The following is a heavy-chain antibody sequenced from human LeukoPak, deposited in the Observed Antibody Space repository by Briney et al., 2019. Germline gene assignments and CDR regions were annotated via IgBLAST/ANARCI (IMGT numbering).Heavy chain of an antibody. CDR3: ARDRLAPYWYFDL. CDR1: GFTFSSYS. Sequence: GGSLRLSCAASGFTFSSYSMNWVRQAPGQGLEWVSYISSSSDTIYYADSVKGRFTISRDNAKNSVYLQMNSLGDDDTAVYYCARDRLAPYWYFDLWGRGTLVTVSS. CDR2: ISSSSDTI. V-gene: IGHV3-48*02. J-gene: IGHJ2*01. D-gene: IGHD6-19*01.